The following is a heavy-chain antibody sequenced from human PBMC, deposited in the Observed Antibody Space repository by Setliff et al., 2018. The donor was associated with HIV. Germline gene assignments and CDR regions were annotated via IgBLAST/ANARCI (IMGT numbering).Heavy chain of an antibody. Sequence: SETLSLTCAVYGGSFSGYYWSWIRQPPGKGLEWIGEINHSGGTNYNMSLWSRVTISLDASRNQFSLELISVTAAETAVYYCAGGPGTTSIDYWAQGTLVTVSS. V-gene: IGHV4-34*01. CDR2: INHSGGT. J-gene: IGHJ4*02. CDR1: GGSFSGYY. CDR3: AGGPGTTSIDY. D-gene: IGHD1-26*01.